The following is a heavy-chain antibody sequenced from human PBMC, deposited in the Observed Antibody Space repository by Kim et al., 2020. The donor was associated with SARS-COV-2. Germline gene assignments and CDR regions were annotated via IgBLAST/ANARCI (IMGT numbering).Heavy chain of an antibody. D-gene: IGHD3-22*01. Sequence: SETLSLTCAVYGGSFSGYYWSWIRQPPGKGLEWIGEINHSGSTNYNPSLKSRVTISVDTSKNQFSLKLSSVTAADTAVYYCARGPWSYYDRSGYLYWGQGTLVTVSS. CDR3: ARGPWSYYDRSGYLY. V-gene: IGHV4-34*01. J-gene: IGHJ4*02. CDR1: GGSFSGYY. CDR2: INHSGST.